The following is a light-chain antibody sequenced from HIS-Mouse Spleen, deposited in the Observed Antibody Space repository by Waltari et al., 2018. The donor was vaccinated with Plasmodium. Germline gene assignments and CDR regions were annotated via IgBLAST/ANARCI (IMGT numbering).Light chain of an antibody. CDR1: QSVSSN. V-gene: IGKV3-15*01. J-gene: IGKJ3*01. CDR2: GAS. Sequence: EIVMTQSPATLSVSPGERATLSCRASQSVSSNLAWYQQKPGQAPRPRIYGASTRATGIPARCSGSWSGTEFTLTISSLQSEDFAVYYCQQYNNWSFTFGPGTKVDIK. CDR3: QQYNNWSFT.